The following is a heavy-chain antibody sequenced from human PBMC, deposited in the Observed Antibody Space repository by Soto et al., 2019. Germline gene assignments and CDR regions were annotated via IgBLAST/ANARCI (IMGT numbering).Heavy chain of an antibody. V-gene: IGHV3-23*01. CDR3: AKARAFNSFYWMEV. D-gene: IGHD2-21*01. J-gene: IGHJ6*02. CDR1: VLAFGNYA. CDR2: VSTNGRST. Sequence: HPVGSLRLSCRSSVLAFGNYAMNCVRHFPGRWLEWVAGVSTNGRSTYYADSVRGRFTISRDNSKITVYLQMNSLRAEDTAVYYCAKARAFNSFYWMEVWCQGTTVSVSS.